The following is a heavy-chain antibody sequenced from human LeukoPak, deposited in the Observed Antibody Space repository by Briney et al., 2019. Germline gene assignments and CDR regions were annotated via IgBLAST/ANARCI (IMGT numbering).Heavy chain of an antibody. CDR2: ISPSGGST. CDR3: ARDGDYYDSSGYYRSFDY. J-gene: IGHJ4*02. D-gene: IGHD3-22*01. CDR1: GYTFTSYY. Sequence: ASVKVSCKASGYTFTSYYMHWVRQAPGQGLEWMGIISPSGGSTSYAQKFQGRVTMTRDTSTSTVCMELRSLRSEDTAVYYCARDGDYYDSSGYYRSFDYWGQGTLVTVSS. V-gene: IGHV1-46*01.